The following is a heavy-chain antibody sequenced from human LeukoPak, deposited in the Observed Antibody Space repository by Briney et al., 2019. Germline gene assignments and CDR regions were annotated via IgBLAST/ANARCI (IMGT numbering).Heavy chain of an antibody. CDR2: IKQDGSEK. J-gene: IGHJ4*02. D-gene: IGHD5-18*01. CDR3: ATRYSYGYFDY. CDR1: GFTFSSYW. V-gene: IGHV3-7*01. Sequence: GGSLRLSCAASGFTFSSYWMSRVRQAPGKGLEWVANIKQDGSEKYYVDSVKGRFTISRDNAKNSLYLQMNSLRAEDTAVYYCATRYSYGYFDYWGQGTLVTVSS.